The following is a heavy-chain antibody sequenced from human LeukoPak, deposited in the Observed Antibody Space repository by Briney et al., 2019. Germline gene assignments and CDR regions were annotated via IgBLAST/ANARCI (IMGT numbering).Heavy chain of an antibody. Sequence: SETLSLTCNVSGGSISTTTNSWGWAWIRQRPGKGLEWIGYIYYSGSTNYKPSLKSRVTISVDTSKNQFSLKLSSVTAADTAVYYCARLGQQLVHSWFDPWGQGTLVTVSS. V-gene: IGHV4-61*05. J-gene: IGHJ5*02. D-gene: IGHD6-13*01. CDR3: ARLGQQLVHSWFDP. CDR1: GGSISTTTNS. CDR2: IYYSGST.